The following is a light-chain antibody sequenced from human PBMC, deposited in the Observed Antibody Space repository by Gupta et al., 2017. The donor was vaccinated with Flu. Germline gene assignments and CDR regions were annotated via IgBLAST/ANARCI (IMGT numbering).Light chain of an antibody. CDR1: SSDIGVNDF. CDR3: HSYDSTSVV. CDR2: HVR. J-gene: IGLJ2*01. V-gene: IGLV2-11*01. Sequence: QPTLTQPLSVSASPGQSVTISCSSSSSDIGVNDFFTRYPQHPGNVPKLMMYHVRHRPSGVPDRFSGYRSGNTATLTISGLKAEDEAEYYCHSYDSTSVVFGGGTKLTVL.